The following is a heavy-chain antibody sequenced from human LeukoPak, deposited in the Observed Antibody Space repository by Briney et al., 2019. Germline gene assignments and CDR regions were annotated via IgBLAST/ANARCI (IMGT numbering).Heavy chain of an antibody. CDR2: IWYDGSNK. V-gene: IGHV3-33*01. J-gene: IGHJ5*02. CDR3: AREVRIAAAGPYCFAP. CDR1: GFTSSSYA. Sequence: PGRSLRLSCAASGFTSSSYAVHWVRQAPGKGLEWVAVIWYDGSNKYYADSVKGRFTISRDNSKNTLYLQMNSLRAEDTAVYYCAREVRIAAAGPYCFAPWAQETLVTVSS. D-gene: IGHD6-13*01.